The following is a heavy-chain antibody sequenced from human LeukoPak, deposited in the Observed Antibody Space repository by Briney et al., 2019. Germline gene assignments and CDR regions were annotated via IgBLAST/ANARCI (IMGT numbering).Heavy chain of an antibody. V-gene: IGHV3-73*01. CDR3: TRRIAVAGDYWFDP. J-gene: IGHJ5*02. CDR2: IRSKANSYAT. D-gene: IGHD6-19*01. Sequence: GGSLRLSCAASGFTFSGSAMHWVRQASGKGLEWVCRIRSKANSYATAYAASVKGRFTISRDDSKNTAYLQMNSLKTEDTAVYCCTRRIAVAGDYWFDPWGQGTLVTVSS. CDR1: GFTFSGSA.